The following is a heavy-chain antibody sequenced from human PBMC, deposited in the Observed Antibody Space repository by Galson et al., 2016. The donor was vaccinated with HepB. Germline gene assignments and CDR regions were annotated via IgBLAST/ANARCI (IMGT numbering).Heavy chain of an antibody. Sequence: SLRLSCAASGFTFSTYGMGWVRQAPGKGLEWVSGINWNGGSRGYADHVKGRFTISRDNAKNLLYLQMNSLRAEDTALYYCARDGRPKNWNPPSFDYWGQGTLVTVSS. CDR1: GFTFSTYG. V-gene: IGHV3-20*04. CDR3: ARDGRPKNWNPPSFDY. CDR2: INWNGGSR. D-gene: IGHD1-1*01. J-gene: IGHJ4*02.